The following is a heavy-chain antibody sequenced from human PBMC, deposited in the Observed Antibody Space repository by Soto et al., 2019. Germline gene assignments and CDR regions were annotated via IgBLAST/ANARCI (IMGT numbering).Heavy chain of an antibody. CDR2: NYYSGST. D-gene: IGHD2-2*02. J-gene: IGHJ5*02. CDR3: ARERVPAYIHHTWFDP. CDR1: GGSISSGDYY. Sequence: SETLSLTCTVSGGSISSGDYYWSWIRQPPGKGLEWIGYNYYSGSTYYNPSLKSQVTISIDTSKNQFSLKLSSVTAADTAVYYCARERVPAYIHHTWFDPWGQGTLVTVSS. V-gene: IGHV4-30-4*01.